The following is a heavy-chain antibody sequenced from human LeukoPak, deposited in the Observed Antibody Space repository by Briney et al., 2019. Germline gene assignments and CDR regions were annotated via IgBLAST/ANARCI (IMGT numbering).Heavy chain of an antibody. CDR3: AHRRLTEQDPNAFDI. CDR1: GFSLSTSRVG. J-gene: IGHJ3*02. D-gene: IGHD6-13*01. CDR2: IYWDDDK. Sequence: SGPTLVNPTHTLTLTCTFSGFSLSTSRVGVGWIRQPPGKALEWLALIYWDDDKRYSPSLKSRLTITKDTSKNQVVLTMTNMDPVDTATYYCAHRRLTEQDPNAFDIWGQGTMVTVSS. V-gene: IGHV2-5*02.